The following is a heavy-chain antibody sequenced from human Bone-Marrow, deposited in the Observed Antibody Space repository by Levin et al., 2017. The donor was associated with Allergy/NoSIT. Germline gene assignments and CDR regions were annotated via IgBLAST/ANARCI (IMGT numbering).Heavy chain of an antibody. D-gene: IGHD6-19*01. CDR2: IWYDGSDK. CDR1: GFTFSSYG. J-gene: IGHJ4*02. CDR3: AKAVAGTGTPHL. Sequence: GWSLRLSCAASGFTFSSYGMHWVRQAPGKGLEWVAVIWYDGSDKYYVDSVKGRFTISRDNSKKTLYLQMNSLRAEDTAVYYCAKAVAGTGTPHLWGQGTLVTVSS. V-gene: IGHV3-33*06.